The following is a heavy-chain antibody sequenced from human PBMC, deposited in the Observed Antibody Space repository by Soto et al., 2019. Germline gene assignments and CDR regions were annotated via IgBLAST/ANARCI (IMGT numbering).Heavy chain of an antibody. CDR3: ARGTLRYYAIDV. D-gene: IGHD3-16*01. CDR2: INAGSGNT. J-gene: IGHJ6*02. Sequence: ASVKVSYKASGYSFTNHAIHWVRQAPGQSPEWMGWINAGSGNTKSSQKFQGRVTITRDTSASTAYMELSSLRSEDTAVYYCARGTLRYYAIDVWGQGTTVTVSS. V-gene: IGHV1-3*01. CDR1: GYSFTNHA.